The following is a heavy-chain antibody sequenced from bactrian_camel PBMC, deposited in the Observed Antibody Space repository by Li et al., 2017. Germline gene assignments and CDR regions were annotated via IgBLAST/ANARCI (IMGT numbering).Heavy chain of an antibody. J-gene: IGHJ6*01. CDR3: ATDSYGYYWTARRNFGH. V-gene: IGHV3-2*01. Sequence: HVQLVESGGGVVQPGGSLRLSCEASGFTFSSKYMTWVRQAPGKGLEWVSSIGPGDGSTSSADSVKGRFTISRDNTKNMLYLQMSSLKSEDTGLYYCATDSYGYYWTARRNFGHWGQGTQVTVS. CDR2: IGPGDGST. D-gene: IGHD1*01. CDR1: GFTFSSKY.